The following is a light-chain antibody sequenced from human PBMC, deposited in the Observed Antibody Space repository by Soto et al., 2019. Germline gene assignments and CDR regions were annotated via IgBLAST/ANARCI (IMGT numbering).Light chain of an antibody. CDR1: QDISNY. CDR3: QQYDILPL. Sequence: DIQMTQSPSSLSASVGDRVTITCQTSQDISNYLNWYQQKPGKAPKLLIYDASNLETGVPSRFSGSGSGTEFTFTISSLQPEDFATYSCQQYDILPLFGQGTKVEIK. CDR2: DAS. J-gene: IGKJ2*01. V-gene: IGKV1-33*01.